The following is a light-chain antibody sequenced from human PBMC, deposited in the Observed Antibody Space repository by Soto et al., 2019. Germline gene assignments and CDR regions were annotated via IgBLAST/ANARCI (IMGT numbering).Light chain of an antibody. CDR2: DVS. V-gene: IGLV2-8*01. CDR1: SSDVGGYNY. CDR3: SSYAGTNIHYV. J-gene: IGLJ1*01. Sequence: QSVLTQPPSASGSPGQSVTISCTGTSSDVGGYNYVSWYQQHPGKAPKLMIYDVSKRPSGVPDRFSGSKSGNTASLTVSGLKAEDEADYYCSSYAGTNIHYVFGTGTKLTVL.